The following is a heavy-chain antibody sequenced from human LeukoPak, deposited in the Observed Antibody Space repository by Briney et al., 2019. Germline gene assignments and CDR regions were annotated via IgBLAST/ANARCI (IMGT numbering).Heavy chain of an antibody. J-gene: IGHJ6*03. CDR1: GFTFSSYA. V-gene: IGHV3-21*01. Sequence: GRSLRLSCAASGFTFSSYAMHWVRQAPGKGLEWVSSIDSSGGYMFYADSVKGRFTISRDNAKSSLYLQMNSLRAEDTAIYYCARDPYNGNYGDSYYYYMDVWGKGTTVTISS. CDR2: IDSSGGYM. CDR3: ARDPYNGNYGDSYYYYMDV. D-gene: IGHD1-26*01.